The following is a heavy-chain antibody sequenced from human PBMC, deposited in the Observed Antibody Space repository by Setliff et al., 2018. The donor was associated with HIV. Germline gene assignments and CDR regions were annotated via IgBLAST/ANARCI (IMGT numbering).Heavy chain of an antibody. CDR3: ARVQTMAVAGTQYYYMDV. J-gene: IGHJ6*03. D-gene: IGHD6-19*01. CDR1: GGTFSSSA. V-gene: IGHV1-69*13. Sequence: GASVKVSCKASGGTFSSSAISWVRQAPGQGLEWMGGIIPIFDTANYAQKFQGRVTITADESTSTAYMELSSLRSEDTAVYYCARVQTMAVAGTQYYYMDVWGKGTTVTVSS. CDR2: IIPIFDTA.